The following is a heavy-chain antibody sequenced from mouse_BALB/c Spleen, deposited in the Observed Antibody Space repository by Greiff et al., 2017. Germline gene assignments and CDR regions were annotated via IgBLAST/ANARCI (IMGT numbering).Heavy chain of an antibody. CDR3: ARDEHYGSSYGGYFDY. J-gene: IGHJ2*01. CDR2: IWAGGST. CDR1: GFSLTSYG. Sequence: VKLQESGPGLVAPSQSLSITCTVSGFSLTSYGVHWVRQPPGKGLEWLGVIWAGGSTNYNSALMSRLSISKDNSKSQVFLKMNSLQTDDTAMYYCARDEHYGSSYGGYFDYWGQGTTLTVSS. V-gene: IGHV2-9*02. D-gene: IGHD1-1*01.